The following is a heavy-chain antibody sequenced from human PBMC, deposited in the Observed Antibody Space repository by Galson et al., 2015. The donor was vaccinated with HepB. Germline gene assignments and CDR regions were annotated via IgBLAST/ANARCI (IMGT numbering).Heavy chain of an antibody. V-gene: IGHV3-48*04. CDR3: ARQAWDYGMDV. J-gene: IGHJ6*02. Sequence: SLRLSCAASGFSFGSYNMNWVRQAPGKGLEWVSYISSSRSPIYYADSVKGRFTVSRDNAKKSLYLQMNSLRAEDTAVYYCARQAWDYGMDVWGQGTTVTVSS. D-gene: IGHD7-27*01. CDR1: GFSFGSYN. CDR2: ISSSRSPI.